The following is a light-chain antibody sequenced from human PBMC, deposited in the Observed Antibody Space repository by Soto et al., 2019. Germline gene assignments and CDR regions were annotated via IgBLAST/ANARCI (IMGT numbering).Light chain of an antibody. V-gene: IGLV2-14*01. CDR3: SSYTSSSTLV. J-gene: IGLJ1*01. CDR2: DVN. Sequence: QSALTQPASVSGSPGQSITISCTGTSSDVGGVSWYQQHPGKAPKLMIYDVNNRPSGVSNRFSGSKSGNTASLTISGLQAEDEADYYCSSYTSSSTLVFGTGTKLTVL. CDR1: SSDVGG.